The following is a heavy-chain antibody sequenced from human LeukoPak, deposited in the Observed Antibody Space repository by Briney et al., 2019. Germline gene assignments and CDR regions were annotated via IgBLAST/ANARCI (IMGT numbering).Heavy chain of an antibody. V-gene: IGHV3-66*01. CDR1: GLTVSSTY. J-gene: IGHJ4*02. D-gene: IGHD5-12*01. Sequence: GGSLRLSCAASGLTVSSTYMSWVRQTPGKGLEWVSVIYSGGSTYYADSVKGRFTISRDNSKNTLYLQMNSLRAEDTAVYYCAKGGYQYYFDYWGQGTLVTVSS. CDR3: AKGGYQYYFDY. CDR2: IYSGGST.